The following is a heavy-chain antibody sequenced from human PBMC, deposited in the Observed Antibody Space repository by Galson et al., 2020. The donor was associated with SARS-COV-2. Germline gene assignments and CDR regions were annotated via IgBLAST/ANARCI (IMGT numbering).Heavy chain of an antibody. CDR2: IHYSGST. Sequence: SETLSLTCTVSGGSTSSSRHYWGWIRQPPGKGLEWIGSIHYSGSTFYDPSLKSRVTISIDTSKNQLSLKLSSVTAADTAVYFCARHTYRSGYYNYYYMDVWGKGTTVTISS. D-gene: IGHD6-19*01. J-gene: IGHJ6*03. CDR3: ARHTYRSGYYNYYYMDV. CDR1: GGSTSSSRHY. V-gene: IGHV4-39*01.